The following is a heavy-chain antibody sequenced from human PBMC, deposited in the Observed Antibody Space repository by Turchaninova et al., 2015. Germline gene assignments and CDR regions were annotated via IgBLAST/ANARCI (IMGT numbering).Heavy chain of an antibody. J-gene: IGHJ4*02. V-gene: IGHV3-7*03. Sequence: EVQLVESGGGLVQPGGSLRLSCAAAGFTFSSYWLSWVRQAPGKGLVGVENIKQDGREKYYVDSGKGRFTISRDNAKNSLYLQMNSLRAEYTAVYYCARDEGQLWFSSGYWGQGTLVTVSS. CDR2: IKQDGREK. CDR3: ARDEGQLWFSSGY. CDR1: GFTFSSYW. D-gene: IGHD5-18*01.